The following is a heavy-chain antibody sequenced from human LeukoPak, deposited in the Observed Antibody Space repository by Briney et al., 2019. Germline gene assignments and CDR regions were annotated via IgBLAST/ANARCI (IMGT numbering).Heavy chain of an antibody. CDR2: INHSGST. Sequence: SETLSLTRAVYGGSFSGYYWSWIRQPPGKGLEWIGEINHSGSTNYNPSLKSRVTISVDTSKNQFSLKLSSVTAADTAVYYCARGTTVPYFDYWGQGTLVTVSS. J-gene: IGHJ4*02. CDR1: GGSFSGYY. V-gene: IGHV4-34*01. D-gene: IGHD4-17*01. CDR3: ARGTTVPYFDY.